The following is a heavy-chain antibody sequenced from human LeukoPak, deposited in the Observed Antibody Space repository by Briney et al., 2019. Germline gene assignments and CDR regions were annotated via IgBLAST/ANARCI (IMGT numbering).Heavy chain of an antibody. CDR3: ARDIGVNMI. J-gene: IGHJ4*02. D-gene: IGHD3-22*01. V-gene: IGHV3-30*04. CDR2: ISIGGNIK. Sequence: GGSLRLSCAASGFAFSTYTMHWVRQAPGKGLEWVAVISIGGNIKYYADSVKGRFTISRDNSKNTLYLQMNSLRPEDTAVYYCARDIGVNMIWGQGTLVTVSS. CDR1: GFAFSTYT.